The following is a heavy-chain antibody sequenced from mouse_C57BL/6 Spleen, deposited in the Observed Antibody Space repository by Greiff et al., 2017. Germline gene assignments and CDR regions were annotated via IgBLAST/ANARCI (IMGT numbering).Heavy chain of an antibody. CDR1: GYAFSSYW. J-gene: IGHJ2*01. V-gene: IGHV1-80*01. CDR2: IYPGDGDT. CDR3: ARGVLAY. Sequence: VQLQQSGASVKISCKASGYAFSSYWMNWVKQRPGKGLEWIGQIYPGDGDTNYNGKFKGKATLTADKSSSTAYMQLSSLTSEDSAVYFCARGVLAYWGQGTTLTVSS.